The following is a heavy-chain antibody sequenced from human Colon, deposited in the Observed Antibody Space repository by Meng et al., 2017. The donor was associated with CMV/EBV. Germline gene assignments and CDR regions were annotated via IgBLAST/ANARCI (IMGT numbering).Heavy chain of an antibody. J-gene: IGHJ4*02. CDR1: GFTFGSFT. CDR2: ISSSRINI. D-gene: IGHD6-19*01. V-gene: IGHV3-21*01. CDR3: ARLRGLASYGSDWGY. Sequence: GESLKISCVASGFTFGSFTLNWVRQAPGRGLEWVASISSSRINIFYADSVKGRFTISRDNANNSLYLQMTSLRTDDTAVYYCARLRGLASYGSDWGYWGQGTLVTVSS.